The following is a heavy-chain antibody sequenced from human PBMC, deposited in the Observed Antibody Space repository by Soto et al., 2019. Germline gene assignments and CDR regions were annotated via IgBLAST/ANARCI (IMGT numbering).Heavy chain of an antibody. CDR3: ARDPTPGGSYDPVY. J-gene: IGHJ4*02. Sequence: ASVKVSCKASGYTFTSYGISWVRQAPGQGLEWMGWISAYNGNTNYAQKLQGRVTMTTDTSTSTAYMELRSLRSDDTAVYYCARDPTPGGSYDPVYWGQGTLVTVSS. CDR1: GYTFTSYG. D-gene: IGHD1-26*01. CDR2: ISAYNGNT. V-gene: IGHV1-18*01.